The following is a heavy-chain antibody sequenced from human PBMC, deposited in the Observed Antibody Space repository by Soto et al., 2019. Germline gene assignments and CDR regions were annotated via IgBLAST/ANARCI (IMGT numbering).Heavy chain of an antibody. CDR3: ARDPRIAAAGPGWFDP. D-gene: IGHD6-13*01. Sequence: QVQLVQSGAEVKKPGASVKVSCKASGYTFTSYGISWVRQAPGQGLEWMVWISAYNGNTNYAQKLKGRVTMTTDTSTSTAYMELRSLRSDDTAVYYCARDPRIAAAGPGWFDPWGQGTLVTVSS. V-gene: IGHV1-18*01. J-gene: IGHJ5*02. CDR1: GYTFTSYG. CDR2: ISAYNGNT.